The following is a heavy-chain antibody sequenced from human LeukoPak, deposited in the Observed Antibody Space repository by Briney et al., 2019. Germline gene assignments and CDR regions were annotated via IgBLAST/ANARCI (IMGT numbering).Heavy chain of an antibody. J-gene: IGHJ4*02. Sequence: GESLKISCKGSGYRFTNYWIGWVRQMPGKGLEWMGIIYPGDSDTRYSPSFQGQVTISADKSISTAYLQWSSLKASDTAMYYCARSDCSSTSCSLGVFDYWGQGTLVTAS. CDR3: ARSDCSSTSCSLGVFDY. D-gene: IGHD2-2*01. CDR1: GYRFTNYW. V-gene: IGHV5-51*01. CDR2: IYPGDSDT.